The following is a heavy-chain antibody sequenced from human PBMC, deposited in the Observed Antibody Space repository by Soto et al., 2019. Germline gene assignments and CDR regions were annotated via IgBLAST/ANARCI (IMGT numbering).Heavy chain of an antibody. CDR2: MYHSGST. V-gene: IGHV4-30-2*01. CDR3: ATQEVGGSYVYTFDP. D-gene: IGHD1-26*01. J-gene: IGHJ5*02. CDR1: GGSISSGGYS. Sequence: LSLTCAVSGGSISSGGYSWSWIRQPPGKGLEWIGYMYHSGSTYYNPSLKSRVAISIDTSKNQFSLKLSSVTAADTAVYYCATQEVGGSYVYTFDPWGQGTLVTVSS.